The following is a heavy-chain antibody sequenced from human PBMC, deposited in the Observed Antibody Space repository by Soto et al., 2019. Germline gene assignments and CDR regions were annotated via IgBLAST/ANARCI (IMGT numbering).Heavy chain of an antibody. CDR2: INPNSGGT. D-gene: IGHD6-19*01. CDR1: GYTFTGYY. Sequence: ASVKVSCKASGYTFTGYYMHWVRQAPGQGLEWMGWINPNSGGTNYAQKFQGWVTMTRDTSISTAYMELSRLRSDDTAVYYCARDSSDYLWKFDYWGQGTLVTVSS. V-gene: IGHV1-2*04. CDR3: ARDSSDYLWKFDY. J-gene: IGHJ4*02.